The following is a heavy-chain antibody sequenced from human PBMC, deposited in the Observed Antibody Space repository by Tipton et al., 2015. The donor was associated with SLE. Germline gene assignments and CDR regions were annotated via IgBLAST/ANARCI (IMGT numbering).Heavy chain of an antibody. Sequence: TLSLTCAVYGGSFSGYYWSWVRQPPGKGLEWIGEINHSGSTNYNPSLKSRVTISVDTSKNQFSLRLSSVTAADTAVYYCARHPTYFDYWGQGTLVTVSS. V-gene: IGHV4-34*01. J-gene: IGHJ4*02. CDR3: ARHPTYFDY. CDR2: INHSGST. CDR1: GGSFSGYY.